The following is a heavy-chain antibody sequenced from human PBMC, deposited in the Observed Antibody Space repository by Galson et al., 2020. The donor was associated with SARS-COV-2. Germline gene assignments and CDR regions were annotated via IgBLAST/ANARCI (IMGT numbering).Heavy chain of an antibody. CDR1: GGSIRSYY. V-gene: IGHV4-59*01. CDR2: IYYSGST. Sequence: SETLSLTCTVSGGSIRSYYWSWIRQPPGKGLEWIGYIYYSGSTNYNPSLKSRVTISVDTSKNQFSLKLSSVTAADTAVYYCARAPGGGYDYVSGMDVWGQGTTVTVSS. D-gene: IGHD5-12*01. J-gene: IGHJ6*02. CDR3: ARAPGGGYDYVSGMDV.